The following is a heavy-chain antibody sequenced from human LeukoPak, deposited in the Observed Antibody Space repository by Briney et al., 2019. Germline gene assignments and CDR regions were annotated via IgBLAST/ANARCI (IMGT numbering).Heavy chain of an antibody. J-gene: IGHJ4*02. CDR1: GASISSYY. D-gene: IGHD5-18*01. CDR3: ATSCGNSYGCYFDY. Sequence: SETLSLTCTVCGASISSYYWSWIRQPPGKGLEWIGYIYYSGSTNYNPSLKSRVTISVDTSKSQFSLRLSSVTATDTAIYYCATSCGNSYGCYFDYWGQGTLVNVSS. V-gene: IGHV4-59*08. CDR2: IYYSGST.